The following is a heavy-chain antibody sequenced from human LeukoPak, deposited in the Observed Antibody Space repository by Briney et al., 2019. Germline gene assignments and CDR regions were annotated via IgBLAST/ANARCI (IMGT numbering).Heavy chain of an antibody. CDR1: GYTFTGNY. CDR3: EIANYYQLPDYYYYYMDV. Sequence: WASVKVSCKASGYTFTGNYMHWVRQAPGQGLEWMGWINPNSGDTEYAQKFQGTVTMTRDTSISTAYVELSRLRSDDTAVYYCEIANYYQLPDYYYYYMDVWGKGTTVTVSS. V-gene: IGHV1-2*02. CDR2: INPNSGDT. J-gene: IGHJ6*03. D-gene: IGHD2-2*01.